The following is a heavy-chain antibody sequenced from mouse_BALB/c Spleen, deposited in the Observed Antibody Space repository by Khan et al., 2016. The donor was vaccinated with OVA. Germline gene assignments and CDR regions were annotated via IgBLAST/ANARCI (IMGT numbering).Heavy chain of an antibody. D-gene: IGHD2-14*01. V-gene: IGHV1-4*01. CDR3: VRDGAYHRNDGWFAY. CDR1: GYTFTSYT. J-gene: IGHJ3*01. Sequence: QVQLQQSGAELARPGASVKMSCKASGYTFTSYTIHWIKERPGQGLEWIGNINPSNGYTNYNQKFKDKATLTTDKSSTTAYLQLSSRTSDDSAVYNCVRDGAYHRNDGWFAYWGQGTLVTVSA. CDR2: INPSNGYT.